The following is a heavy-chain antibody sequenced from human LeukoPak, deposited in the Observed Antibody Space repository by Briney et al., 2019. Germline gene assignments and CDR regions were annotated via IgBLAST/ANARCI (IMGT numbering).Heavy chain of an antibody. CDR2: THPGDSDT. CDR1: AYKFAQYR. CDR3: AIFWGGIVAADDAFDI. Sequence: GESLKISCKGSAYKFAQYRIGWAGQMPGKGLEWMGITHPGDSDTIYSPSFQGQATMSADKSISTAYLQWSSLKASDTAMYYCAIFWGGIVAADDAFDIWGQGTMVTVSS. V-gene: IGHV5-51*01. J-gene: IGHJ3*02. D-gene: IGHD1-26*01.